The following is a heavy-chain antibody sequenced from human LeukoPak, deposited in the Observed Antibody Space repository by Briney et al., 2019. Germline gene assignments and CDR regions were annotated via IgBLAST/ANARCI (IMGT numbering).Heavy chain of an antibody. CDR1: GGSISSSSYY. D-gene: IGHD3-22*01. Sequence: PSETLSLTCTVSGGSISSSSYYWGWIRQPPGKGLEWIGSIYYSGSTYYNPSLKSRVTISVDTSKNQFSLKLSSVTAADTAVYYCARLLSMYYYDSSGYPNSHAFDIWGQGTMVTVSS. CDR2: IYYSGST. CDR3: ARLLSMYYYDSSGYPNSHAFDI. V-gene: IGHV4-39*01. J-gene: IGHJ3*02.